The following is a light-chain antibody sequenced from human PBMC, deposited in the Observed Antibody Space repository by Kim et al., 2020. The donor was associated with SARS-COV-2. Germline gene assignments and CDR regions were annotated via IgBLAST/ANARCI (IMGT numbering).Light chain of an antibody. J-gene: IGKJ4*02. Sequence: PAERATLSCWASASSRSIDLAWYKQKPGQSPRLLIYGGSSRATGIPDRFSGSGSGTDFILTISRLVPEDSAVYYCQQHGTSSRLTFGGGTKVEIK. CDR3: QQHGTSSRLT. V-gene: IGKV3-20*01. CDR1: ASSRSID. CDR2: GGS.